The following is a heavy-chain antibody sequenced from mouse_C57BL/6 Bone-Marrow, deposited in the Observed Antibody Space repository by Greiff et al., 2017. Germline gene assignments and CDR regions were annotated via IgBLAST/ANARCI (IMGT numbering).Heavy chain of an antibody. J-gene: IGHJ4*01. Sequence: QVTLKVSGPGILQPSQTLSLTCSFSGFSLSTFGMGVGWIRQPSGKGLEWLAHIWWDDDTYYNPALKRRLTISKDTSKNQVFLKISNVDTADTSTYYCARMAIYYGYVYYAMDYWGQGTSVTVSS. CDR2: IWWDDDT. V-gene: IGHV8-8*01. D-gene: IGHD2-2*01. CDR1: GFSLSTFGMG. CDR3: ARMAIYYGYVYYAMDY.